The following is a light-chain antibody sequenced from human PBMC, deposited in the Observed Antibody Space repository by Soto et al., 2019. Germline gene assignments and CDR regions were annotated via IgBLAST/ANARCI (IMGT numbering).Light chain of an antibody. J-gene: IGKJ1*01. Sequence: EIVLTQSPATLSLSPGERATLSCRASQSVSSYLAWYQQKPGQPPRLLMYDASKRATGIPARFSGSGSGTDFTLTINRLEPEDCAVYYCQHYGSSPRFGQGTKVEIK. CDR3: QHYGSSPR. CDR2: DAS. CDR1: QSVSSY. V-gene: IGKV3-20*01.